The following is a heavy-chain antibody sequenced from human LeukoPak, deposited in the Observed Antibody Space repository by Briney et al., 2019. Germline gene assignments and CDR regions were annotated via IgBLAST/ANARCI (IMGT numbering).Heavy chain of an antibody. J-gene: IGHJ4*02. D-gene: IGHD5-24*01. CDR2: ISSSSSYI. CDR1: GFSFSSYS. CDR3: AREEERWLQLGPQDY. V-gene: IGHV3-21*01. Sequence: GGSLRLSCAASGFSFSSYSMNWVRQAPGKGLEWVSSISSSSSYIYYADSVKGRFTISRDNAKNSLYLQMNSLRAEDTAVYYCAREEERWLQLGPQDYWGQGTLVTVSS.